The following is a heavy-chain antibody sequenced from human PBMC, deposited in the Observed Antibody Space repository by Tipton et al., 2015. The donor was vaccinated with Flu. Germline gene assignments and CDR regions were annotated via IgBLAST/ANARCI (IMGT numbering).Heavy chain of an antibody. Sequence: LRLSCSVSGGSISGYYWSWIRQPPGKGLEWIGSIHHSGSTNYNPSLKSRVSISVDTAKNQFSLNLRSVTAADTAVYYCARGDGYNFDYWGQGTLVTVSS. J-gene: IGHJ4*02. D-gene: IGHD5-24*01. CDR3: ARGDGYNFDY. CDR1: GGSISGYY. CDR2: IHHSGST. V-gene: IGHV4-59*08.